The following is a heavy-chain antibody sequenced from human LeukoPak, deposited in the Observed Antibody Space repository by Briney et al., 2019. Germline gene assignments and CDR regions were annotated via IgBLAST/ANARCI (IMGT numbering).Heavy chain of an antibody. CDR3: ARHRGDGFNFYDY. CDR2: IYYSGST. D-gene: IGHD5-24*01. CDR1: GGSISSYY. J-gene: IGHJ4*02. Sequence: PSETLSLTCTVSGGSISSYYWSWIRQPPGKGLEWIGYIYYSGSTNYNPSLKSRVTISVDTSKNQFSLKLSSVTAADTAVYFCARHRGDGFNFYDYWGQGTLVTVSS. V-gene: IGHV4-59*01.